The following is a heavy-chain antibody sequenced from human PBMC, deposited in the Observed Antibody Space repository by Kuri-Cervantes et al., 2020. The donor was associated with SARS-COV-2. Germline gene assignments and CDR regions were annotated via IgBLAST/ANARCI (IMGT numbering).Heavy chain of an antibody. CDR2: IYTSGST. V-gene: IGHV4-61*09. CDR3: ARGRIQLWVDS. J-gene: IGHJ4*02. D-gene: IGHD5-18*01. CDR1: GGSISSGSYY. Sequence: LRLSCTVSGGSISSGSYYWSWIRQPAGKGLEWIGYIYTSGSTNYNPSPKSRVTISVDTSKNQFSLKLGSVTAADTALYFCARGRIQLWVDSWGQGTLVTVSS.